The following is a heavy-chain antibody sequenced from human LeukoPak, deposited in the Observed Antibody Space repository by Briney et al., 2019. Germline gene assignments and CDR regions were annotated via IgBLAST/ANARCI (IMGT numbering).Heavy chain of an antibody. CDR3: ARVRLDSSSWRLKPSLYFDY. Sequence: SETLSLTCAVYGGSFSGYYWSWIRQPPGKGLEWIGEINHSGSTNYNPSLKSRVTISVDTSKNQFSLKLSSVTAADTAVYYCARVRLDSSSWRLKPSLYFDYWGQGTLVTVSS. CDR2: INHSGST. V-gene: IGHV4-34*01. J-gene: IGHJ4*02. CDR1: GGSFSGYY. D-gene: IGHD6-13*01.